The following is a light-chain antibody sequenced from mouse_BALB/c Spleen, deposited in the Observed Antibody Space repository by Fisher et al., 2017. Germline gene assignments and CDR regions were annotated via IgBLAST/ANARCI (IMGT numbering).Light chain of an antibody. CDR1: SSVSY. V-gene: IGKV4-90*01. J-gene: IGKJ2*01. CDR2: RTS. Sequence: DIVLTQSPAIIAASPGEKVTITCSASSSVSYMNWYQQKPGSSPKIWIYRTSNLASGVPARFSGSGSGTSYSLTISSMEAEDAATYYCQQRSSYPYTFGGGTKLEIK. CDR3: QQRSSYPYT.